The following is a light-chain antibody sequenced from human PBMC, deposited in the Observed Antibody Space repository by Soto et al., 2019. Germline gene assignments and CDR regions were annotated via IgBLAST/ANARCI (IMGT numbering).Light chain of an antibody. J-gene: IGLJ2*01. CDR2: DVS. CDR1: SSDVGGYNY. V-gene: IGLV2-11*01. CDR3: CSYAGSYTLV. Sequence: QSALTQPRSVSGSPGQSVTISCTGTSSDVGGYNYVSWYQQHPGKAPKLMIYDVSKRPSGVPDRFSGSKSGNTASLTISXLXXXXXADYYCCSYAGSYTLVFGGGTKL.